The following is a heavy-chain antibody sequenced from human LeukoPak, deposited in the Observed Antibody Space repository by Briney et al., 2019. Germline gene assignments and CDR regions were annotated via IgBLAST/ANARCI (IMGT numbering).Heavy chain of an antibody. CDR2: ISWDSGSI. Sequence: PGRSLRLSCAASGFTFDDYAMHWVRQAPGKGLEWVSGISWDSGSIGYADSVKGRFTISRDNAKNSLYLQMNSLRAEDMALYYCAKAASAMVRGVIVGWGQGTLVTVSS. CDR1: GFTFDDYA. J-gene: IGHJ4*02. CDR3: AKAASAMVRGVIVG. D-gene: IGHD3-10*01. V-gene: IGHV3-9*03.